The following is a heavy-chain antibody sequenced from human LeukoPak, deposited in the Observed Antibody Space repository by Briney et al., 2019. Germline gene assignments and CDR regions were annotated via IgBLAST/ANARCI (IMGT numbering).Heavy chain of an antibody. D-gene: IGHD3-16*02. CDR1: GFTSSSYA. J-gene: IGHJ3*02. CDR3: ARDFRRYRGVDAFDI. V-gene: IGHV3-30*04. CDR2: ISYDGSNK. Sequence: GGSLRLSCAASGFTSSSYAMHWVRQAPGKGLEWVAVISYDGSNKYYADSVKGRFTISRDNSKNTLYLQMNSLRAEDTAVYYCARDFRRYRGVDAFDIWGQGTMVTVSS.